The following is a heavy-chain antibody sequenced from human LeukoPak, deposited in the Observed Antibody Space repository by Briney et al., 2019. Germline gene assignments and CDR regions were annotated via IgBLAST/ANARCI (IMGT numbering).Heavy chain of an antibody. J-gene: IGHJ4*02. V-gene: IGHV3-48*01. Sequence: PGGSLRLSCAASGFTFSSYSMNWVRQAPGKGLEWVSYISSSSSTIYYADSVKGRFTISRDNSKNTLYLQMNSLRAEDTAVYYCARTSGSYRYYFDYWGQGTLVTVSS. CDR1: GFTFSSYS. CDR2: ISSSSSTI. CDR3: ARTSGSYRYYFDY. D-gene: IGHD1-26*01.